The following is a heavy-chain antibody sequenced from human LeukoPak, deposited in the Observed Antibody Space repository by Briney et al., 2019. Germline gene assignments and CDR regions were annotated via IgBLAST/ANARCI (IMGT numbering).Heavy chain of an antibody. D-gene: IGHD3-9*01. V-gene: IGHV3-23*01. J-gene: IGHJ4*02. CDR2: IVGSGGST. CDR1: GFTFSNYA. CDR3: AKDYYDILSGYYGFVDY. Sequence: GGSLRLSCAASGFTFSNYAMNWVRQAPGKGLEWVSAIVGSGGSTYYADSVKGRFTASRDNSKNTLYLQMNSLRAEDTAVYYCAKDYYDILSGYYGFVDYWGQGTLVTVSS.